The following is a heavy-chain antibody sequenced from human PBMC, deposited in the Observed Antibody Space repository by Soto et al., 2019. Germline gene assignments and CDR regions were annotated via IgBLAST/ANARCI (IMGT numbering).Heavy chain of an antibody. J-gene: IGHJ6*02. D-gene: IGHD1-1*01. CDR2: MNTNSGNT. CDR3: ARERTGTTSMEV. CDR1: GYTFTSYD. V-gene: IGHV1-8*01. Sequence: QVQLVQSGAEVKKPGASVKVSCKASGYTFTSYDINWVRQATGQGLEWMGWMNTNSGNTGYAQKFQGRFTMTRNTSISTAYMELSSLRSEDTAVYYCARERTGTTSMEVWGQGTTVTVSS.